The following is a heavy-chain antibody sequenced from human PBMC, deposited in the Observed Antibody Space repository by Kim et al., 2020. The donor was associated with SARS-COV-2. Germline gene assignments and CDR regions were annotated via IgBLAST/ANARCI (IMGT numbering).Heavy chain of an antibody. V-gene: IGHV3-74*01. J-gene: IGHJ4*02. CDR3: VRDVTWSVDY. CDR2: IK. D-gene: IGHD2-8*01. Sequence: IKSDARSVRGRFTISRDHAKNTLYLQMESLRREDTAVYYCVRDVTWSVDYWGQGTLVTVS.